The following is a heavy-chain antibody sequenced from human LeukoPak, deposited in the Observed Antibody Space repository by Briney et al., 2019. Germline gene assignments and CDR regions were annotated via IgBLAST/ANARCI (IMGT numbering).Heavy chain of an antibody. Sequence: ASVKVSCKASGYTFTSYGISWVRQAPGQGLEWMGWISAYNGNTNYAQKLQGRATMTTDTSTSTAYMELNSLRSDDTAVYHCARALPHVRSGYYYYYMDVWGKGTTVTISS. CDR1: GYTFTSYG. CDR3: ARALPHVRSGYYYYYMDV. V-gene: IGHV1-18*01. D-gene: IGHD6-25*01. CDR2: ISAYNGNT. J-gene: IGHJ6*03.